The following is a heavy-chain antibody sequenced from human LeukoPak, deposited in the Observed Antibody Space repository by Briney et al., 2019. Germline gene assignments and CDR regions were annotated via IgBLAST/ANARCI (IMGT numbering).Heavy chain of an antibody. CDR1: GFTFSSYE. CDR2: ISSSGSTI. J-gene: IGHJ4*02. D-gene: IGHD3-10*01. CDR3: ARDQNPPYYGSGSYYYY. Sequence: GGSLRLSCAASGFTFSSYEMNWVRQAPGKGLEWVSYISSSGSTIYYADSVKGRFTISRDNAKNSLYLQMNSLRAEDTAVYYCARDQNPPYYGSGSYYYYWGQGTLVTVSS. V-gene: IGHV3-48*03.